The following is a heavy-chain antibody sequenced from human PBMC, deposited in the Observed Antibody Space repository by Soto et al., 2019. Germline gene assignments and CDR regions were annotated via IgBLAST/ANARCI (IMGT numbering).Heavy chain of an antibody. CDR3: SGCSGGACHQNYGMDV. CDR1: GFTFSTCT. Sequence: EVHLVESGGGLVKPGGSLRLSCAVSGFTFSTCTMNWVRQAPGKGLEWVSSISPSTSHIYYADSVKGRFTTSRDNAKNSLFMQMNILRAEDTAVYYCSGCSGGACHQNYGMDVWGQGTTVTVSS. CDR2: ISPSTSHI. V-gene: IGHV3-21*01. D-gene: IGHD2-15*01. J-gene: IGHJ6*02.